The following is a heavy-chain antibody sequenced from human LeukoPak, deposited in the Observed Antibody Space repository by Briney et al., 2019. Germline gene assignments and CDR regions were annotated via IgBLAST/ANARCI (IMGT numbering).Heavy chain of an antibody. CDR1: GSTFSSYA. J-gene: IGHJ4*02. Sequence: QPGGSLRLSCAASGSTFSSYAMSWVRQAPGKGLEWVSAISGSGGSTYYADSVKGRFTISRDNSKNTLYLQMNSLRAEDTAVYYCAKAPIAALNYYFDYWGQGTLVTVSS. CDR3: AKAPIAALNYYFDY. D-gene: IGHD6-13*01. CDR2: ISGSGGST. V-gene: IGHV3-23*01.